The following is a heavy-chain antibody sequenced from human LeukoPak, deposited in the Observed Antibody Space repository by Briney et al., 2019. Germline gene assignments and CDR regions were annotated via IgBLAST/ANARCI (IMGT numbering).Heavy chain of an antibody. D-gene: IGHD2-2*01. CDR3: ARVDQDIVVVPAATVFDY. V-gene: IGHV1-2*02. J-gene: IGHJ4*02. CDR2: INPNSGGT. CDR1: GYTFTGYY. Sequence: ASVKVSCKASGYTFTGYYMHWVRQAPGQGLEWMGWINPNSGGTNYAQKFQGRVTMTRDTSISTAYMELSRLRSDDTAVYYCARVDQDIVVVPAATVFDYWGQGTLVTVSS.